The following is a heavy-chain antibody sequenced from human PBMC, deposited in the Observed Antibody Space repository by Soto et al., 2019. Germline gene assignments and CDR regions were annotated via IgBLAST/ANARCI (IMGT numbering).Heavy chain of an antibody. D-gene: IGHD3-3*01. J-gene: IGHJ6*02. V-gene: IGHV3-21*01. CDR1: DFTFSTYS. CDR3: ARDYITIFWGGMDV. CDR2: ISATSNHI. Sequence: GGSLRLSCVASDFTFSTYSMNWVRQAPGKGLEWVAYISATSNHIYYADSLKGRFTISRDNAKSSLYLHMNSLRAEDTAVYFSARDYITIFWGGMDVWGQGTTVTVSS.